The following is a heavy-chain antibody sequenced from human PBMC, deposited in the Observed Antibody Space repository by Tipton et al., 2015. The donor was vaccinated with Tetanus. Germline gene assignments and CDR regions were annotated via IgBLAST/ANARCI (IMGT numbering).Heavy chain of an antibody. CDR3: ARDRSDYIYYGMDV. CDR2: IDPNSGAT. Sequence: QLVQSGAEMKKPGASVKVSCKASGYTFTGYYIYWVRQAPGQGLEWMGWIDPNSGATVYAQKFQGRVTMTRDTSISTAYMELRSLRSDDTAVYYCARDRSDYIYYGMDVWGPGTTVTVS. CDR1: GYTFTGYY. V-gene: IGHV1-2*02. D-gene: IGHD3-10*01. J-gene: IGHJ6*02.